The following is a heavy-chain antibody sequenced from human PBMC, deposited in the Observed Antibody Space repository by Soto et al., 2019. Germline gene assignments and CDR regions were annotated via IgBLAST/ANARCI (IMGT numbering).Heavy chain of an antibody. J-gene: IGHJ6*02. CDR1: GGTFSSYA. V-gene: IGHV1-69*13. Sequence: SVKVSCKASGGTFSSYAISWVRQAPGQGLEWMGGIIPIFGTANYAQKFQGRVTITADESTSTAYMELSSLRSEDTAVYYCARGGIAAAGTVYYYYGMDVWGQGTTVTVSS. CDR3: ARGGIAAAGTVYYYYGMDV. D-gene: IGHD6-13*01. CDR2: IIPIFGTA.